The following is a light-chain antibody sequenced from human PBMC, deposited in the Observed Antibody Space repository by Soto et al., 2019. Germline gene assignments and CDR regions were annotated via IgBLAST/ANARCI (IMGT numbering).Light chain of an antibody. CDR1: QSVSSNY. CDR3: QQSDRFPST. J-gene: IGKJ2*01. V-gene: IGKV3-20*01. Sequence: DIVLTQSPGTLSLSAGERATLSCRASQSVSSNYLAWYQQKPGQAPRLLIYGASSRATGIPDRFSGSGSGTDFTLTITGLEPEESAVYYCQQSDRFPSTFGQGTKLEIK. CDR2: GAS.